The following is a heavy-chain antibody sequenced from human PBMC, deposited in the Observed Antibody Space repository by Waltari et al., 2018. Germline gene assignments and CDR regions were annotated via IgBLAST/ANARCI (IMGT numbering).Heavy chain of an antibody. CDR1: GYSISSGYY. CDR3: ARVLRFLEWLLDAFDI. Sequence: QVQLQESGPGLVKPSETLSLTCAVSGYSISSGYYWGWIRQPPGKGLEWLGSIYHSGSTYYNPSLKSRVTISVDTSKNQFSLKLSSVTAADTAVYYCARVLRFLEWLLDAFDIWGQGTMVTVSS. D-gene: IGHD3-3*01. CDR2: IYHSGST. V-gene: IGHV4-38-2*01. J-gene: IGHJ3*02.